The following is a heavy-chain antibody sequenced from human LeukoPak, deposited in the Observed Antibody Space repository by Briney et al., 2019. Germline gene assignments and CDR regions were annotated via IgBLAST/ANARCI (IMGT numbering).Heavy chain of an antibody. CDR3: ARDGGWAAAGTSWFDP. J-gene: IGHJ5*02. CDR1: GFTFSSYW. Sequence: GGSLRLSCAASGFTFSSYWMHWVRHAPGKGLVWVSRINTDGSSTSYADSVKGRFTISRDNAKNTLYLQMNSLRAEDTAVYYCARDGGWAAAGTSWFDPWGQGTLVTVSS. V-gene: IGHV3-74*01. D-gene: IGHD6-13*01. CDR2: INTDGSST.